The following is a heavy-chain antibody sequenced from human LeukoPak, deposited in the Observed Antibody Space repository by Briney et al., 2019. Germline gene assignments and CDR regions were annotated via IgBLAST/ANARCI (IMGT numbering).Heavy chain of an antibody. CDR3: ARVFRGWYSLDY. CDR1: GGSFSGYY. CDR2: INHSGST. J-gene: IGHJ4*02. D-gene: IGHD6-19*01. V-gene: IGHV4-34*01. Sequence: SETLSLTCAVYGGSFSGYYWSWIRQPPGKGLEWIGEINHSGSTNCNPSLKSRVTISVDTSKNQFSLKLSSVTAADTAVYYCARVFRGWYSLDYWGQGTLVTVSS.